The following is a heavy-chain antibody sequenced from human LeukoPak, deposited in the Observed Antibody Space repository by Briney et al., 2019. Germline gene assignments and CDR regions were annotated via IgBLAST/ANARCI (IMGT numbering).Heavy chain of an antibody. CDR2: ISYDGSNK. Sequence: QPGRSLRLSCAASGFTFSNYGIHWVRQAPGKGLEWVAVISYDGSNKYYADSVKGRFTISRDNSKNTLYLQMNSLRAEDTAVYYCARVSKWDSHDDYWGQGTLVTVSS. D-gene: IGHD1-26*01. J-gene: IGHJ4*02. CDR1: GFTFSNYG. CDR3: ARVSKWDSHDDY. V-gene: IGHV3-30*03.